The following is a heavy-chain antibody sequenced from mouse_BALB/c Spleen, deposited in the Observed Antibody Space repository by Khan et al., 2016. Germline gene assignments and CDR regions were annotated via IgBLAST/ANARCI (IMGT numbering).Heavy chain of an antibody. V-gene: IGHV4-1*02. CDR2: ISPDSSTI. CDR1: GFDFSRYW. CDR3: ASSFRHIDI. J-gene: IGHJ1*01. Sequence: EVQLLESGGGLVQPGGSLKRSCVASGFDFSRYWLSWVRHVPGKGLEWTGEISPDSSTINYTPSLKDKFIISRDHAKNTLHVQMRKVRSEETDIYYYASSFRHIDIWGGDTTLTGTS. D-gene: IGHD3-1*01.